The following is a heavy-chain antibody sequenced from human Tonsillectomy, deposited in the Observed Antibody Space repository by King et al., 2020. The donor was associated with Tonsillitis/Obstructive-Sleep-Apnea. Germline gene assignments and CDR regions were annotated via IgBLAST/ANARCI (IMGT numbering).Heavy chain of an antibody. Sequence: VQLVESGGGVVQPGRSLRLSCAASGFTFSSYGMHWVRQAPGKGLEWVAVIWYDGSNKYYAESVKGRFTISRDNSKNTLYLQMNSLRAEDTAVYYCASCSSSTKFVAAFDIWGQGTMVTVSS. J-gene: IGHJ3*02. D-gene: IGHD2-2*01. V-gene: IGHV3-33*01. CDR1: GFTFSSYG. CDR2: IWYDGSNK. CDR3: ASCSSSTKFVAAFDI.